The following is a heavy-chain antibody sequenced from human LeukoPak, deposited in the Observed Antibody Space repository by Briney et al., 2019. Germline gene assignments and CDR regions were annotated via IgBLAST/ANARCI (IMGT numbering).Heavy chain of an antibody. Sequence: GGSLRLSCAASGFTFSSYGMHWVRQAPGKGLEWLAFIRYDGSNTYYADSVKGRFTVSRDDSKNTLYLQMNSLRGDDTAVYYCAKDGTSYYYIYYWGQGTLVTVSS. CDR1: GFTFSSYG. CDR3: AKDGTSYYYIYY. D-gene: IGHD2/OR15-2a*01. J-gene: IGHJ4*02. CDR2: IRYDGSNT. V-gene: IGHV3-30*02.